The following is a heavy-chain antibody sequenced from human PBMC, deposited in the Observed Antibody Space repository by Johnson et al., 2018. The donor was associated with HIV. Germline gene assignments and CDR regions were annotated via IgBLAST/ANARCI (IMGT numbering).Heavy chain of an antibody. Sequence: VQLVESGGGVVQPGRSLRLSCAASGFTFSTYGMHWVRQAPGKGLEWVAVMWYDGSNKYYADSVKGRFTISRDNSKNTLYLQMNSLRAEDTAVYYCARVGYSSSWYLGAFDIWGQGTMVTVSS. CDR2: MWYDGSNK. D-gene: IGHD6-13*01. CDR3: ARVGYSSSWYLGAFDI. CDR1: GFTFSTYG. J-gene: IGHJ3*02. V-gene: IGHV3-33*01.